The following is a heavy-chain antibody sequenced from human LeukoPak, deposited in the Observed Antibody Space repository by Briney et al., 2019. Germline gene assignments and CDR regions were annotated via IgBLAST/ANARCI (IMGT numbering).Heavy chain of an antibody. J-gene: IGHJ4*02. CDR1: GFTFSSYA. CDR3: ARLPAYCSSTSCYYDY. V-gene: IGHV3-48*04. CDR2: ISSAGSSI. D-gene: IGHD2-2*01. Sequence: GGSLRLSCAASGFTFSSYAMSWVRQAPGKGLEWVSYISSAGSSIYYADSVKGRFTISRDNAKNSLFLQMNSLRAEDTAVYYCARLPAYCSSTSCYYDYWGQGTLVTVSS.